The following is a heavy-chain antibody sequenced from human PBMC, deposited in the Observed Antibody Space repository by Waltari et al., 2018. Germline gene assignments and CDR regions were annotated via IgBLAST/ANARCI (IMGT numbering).Heavy chain of an antibody. CDR3: ARESKTCEYSSSSEGADY. D-gene: IGHD6-6*01. CDR1: GGSISSSSYY. Sequence: QLQLQESGPGLVKPSETLSLTCTVSGGSISSSSYYWGWIRQPPGRGLEWIGRIYYSGNIYITPSLRSRVTISVDTSKNQVSLKLSSVTAADTAVYYWARESKTCEYSSSSEGADYWGQGTLVTVSS. J-gene: IGHJ4*02. V-gene: IGHV4-39*07. CDR2: IYYSGNI.